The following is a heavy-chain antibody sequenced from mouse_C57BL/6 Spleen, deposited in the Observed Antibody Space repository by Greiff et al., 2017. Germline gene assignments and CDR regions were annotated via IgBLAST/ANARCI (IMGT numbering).Heavy chain of an antibody. CDR1: GYTFTSYW. CDR3: GSGSSHESSFAY. Sequence: QVQLKQPGAELVKPGASVKLSCKASGYTFTSYWMHWVKQRPGQGLEWIGMIHPNSGSTNYNEKFKSKATLTVDKSSSTAYMQLSSLTSEDSAVYYWGSGSSHESSFAYWGQGTLVTVSA. V-gene: IGHV1-64*01. CDR2: IHPNSGST. D-gene: IGHD1-1*01. J-gene: IGHJ3*01.